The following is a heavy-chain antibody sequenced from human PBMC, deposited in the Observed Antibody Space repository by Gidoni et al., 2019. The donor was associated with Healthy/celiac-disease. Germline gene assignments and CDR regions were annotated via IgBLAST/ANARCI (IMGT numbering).Heavy chain of an antibody. CDR1: GFSLSTSGVG. CDR2: IYWDDDK. D-gene: IGHD3-22*01. J-gene: IGHJ4*02. V-gene: IGHV2-5*05. Sequence: QITLKESGPTLVKPTQTLTLTCTFSGFSLSTSGVGVGWIRQPPGKALEWLALIYWDDDKRYGPSLKSRLTITKDTSKNQVVLTMTNMDPVDTATYYCAHSWAGGYYDSSGLFDYWGQGTLVTVSS. CDR3: AHSWAGGYYDSSGLFDY.